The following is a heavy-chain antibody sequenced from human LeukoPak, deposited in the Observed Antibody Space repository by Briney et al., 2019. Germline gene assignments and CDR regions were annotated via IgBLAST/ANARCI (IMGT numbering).Heavy chain of an antibody. CDR3: ARDDYGDIGSGPGAGDY. CDR2: ISAYNGNT. D-gene: IGHD4-17*01. V-gene: IGHV1-18*01. CDR1: GYTFTSYG. Sequence: ASVNVSCKASGYTFTSYGISWVRQAPGQGLEWMGWISAYNGNTNYAQKLQGRVTMTTDTSTSTAYMELRSLRSDDTAVYYCARDDYGDIGSGPGAGDYWGQGTLVTVSS. J-gene: IGHJ4*02.